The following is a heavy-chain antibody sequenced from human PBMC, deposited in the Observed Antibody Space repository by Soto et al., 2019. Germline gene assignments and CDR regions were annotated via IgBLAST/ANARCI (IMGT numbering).Heavy chain of an antibody. CDR3: ARDSPPPRE. J-gene: IGHJ4*02. CDR1: GYTFTSYH. Sequence: QVQLVQSGAEVKKPGASVKVSCKASGYTFTSYHITWLRQAPGQGLEWMGWISAYNGNTNYAQKLEGRVTMTTDASAITAYMELRSLRSDDTAVDYCARDSPPPREWGQGTLVTVSS. CDR2: ISAYNGNT. V-gene: IGHV1-18*01.